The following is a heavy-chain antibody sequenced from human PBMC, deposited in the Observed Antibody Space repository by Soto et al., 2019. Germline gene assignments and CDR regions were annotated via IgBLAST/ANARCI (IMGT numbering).Heavy chain of an antibody. D-gene: IGHD6-13*01. CDR3: ARSAAGGTPSSWFDP. CDR1: GYIFTGHY. J-gene: IGHJ5*02. CDR2: INPNSGDT. V-gene: IGHV1-2*02. Sequence: AASVKVSCKASGYIFTGHYMHWVRQAPGQGLEWMGWINPNSGDTNYAQKFQGRVTLTRDTSINTAVMEVSRLRSDDTAVYYCARSAAGGTPSSWFDPWGQGTSVTVSS.